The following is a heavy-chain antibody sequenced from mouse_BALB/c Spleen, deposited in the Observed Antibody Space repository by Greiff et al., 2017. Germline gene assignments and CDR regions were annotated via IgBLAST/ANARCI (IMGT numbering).Heavy chain of an antibody. CDR2: ISYSGST. D-gene: IGHD2-4*01. V-gene: IGHV3-2*02. CDR3: AREGIMITTGYYFDY. CDR1: GYSITSDYA. J-gene: IGHJ2*01. Sequence: VQLKESGPGLVKPSQSLSLTCTVTGYSITSDYAWNWIRQFPGNKLEWMGYISYSGSTSYNPSLKSRISITRDTSKNQFFLQLNSVTTEDTATYYCAREGIMITTGYYFDYWGQGTTLTVSS.